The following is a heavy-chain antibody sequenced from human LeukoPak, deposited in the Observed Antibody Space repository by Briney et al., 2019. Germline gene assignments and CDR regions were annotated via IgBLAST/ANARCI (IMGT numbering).Heavy chain of an antibody. V-gene: IGHV5-51*01. CDR1: GYSFTNYW. J-gene: IGHJ6*03. Sequence: GESLKISCKGSGYSFTNYWIAWVRHMPGKGLEWMGIIYPGDSDTRYSPSFQGQVTISADKSISTAYLQWSSLKASDTAMYYCARVSGSYPPHYYYYYMDVWGKGTTVTVSS. CDR3: ARVSGSYPPHYYYYYMDV. CDR2: IYPGDSDT. D-gene: IGHD1-26*01.